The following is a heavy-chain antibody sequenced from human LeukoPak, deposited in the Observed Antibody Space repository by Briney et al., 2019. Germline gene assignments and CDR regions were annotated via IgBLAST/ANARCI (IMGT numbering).Heavy chain of an antibody. J-gene: IGHJ4*02. D-gene: IGHD4-23*01. CDR1: GFTFSSYS. CDR3: AKDQYGGNPQYYFDY. V-gene: IGHV3-21*04. CDR2: ISSSSSYI. Sequence: AGGSLRLSCAASGFTFSSYSMNWVRQAPGKGLEWVSSISSSSSYIYYADSVKGRFTISRDNAKNSLYLQMNSLRAEDTAVYYCAKDQYGGNPQYYFDYWGQGTLVTVSS.